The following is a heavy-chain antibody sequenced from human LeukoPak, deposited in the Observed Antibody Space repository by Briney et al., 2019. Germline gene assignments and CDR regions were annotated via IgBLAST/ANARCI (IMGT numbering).Heavy chain of an antibody. CDR1: GYSISTAYY. V-gene: IGHV4-38-2*02. CDR2: IYYSGST. Sequence: SETLSLTCSVSGYSISTAYYWGWIRQPPGKGLEWIGSIYYSGSTYYNPSLKSRVTISVDTSKNQFSLKLSSVTAADTAVYYCARDDRPMGRSLGLLFGESRSYMDVWGKGTTVTVSS. CDR3: ARDDRPMGRSLGLLFGESRSYMDV. J-gene: IGHJ6*03. D-gene: IGHD3-10*01.